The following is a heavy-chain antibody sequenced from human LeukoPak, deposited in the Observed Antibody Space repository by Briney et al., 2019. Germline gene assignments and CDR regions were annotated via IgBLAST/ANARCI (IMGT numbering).Heavy chain of an antibody. CDR1: GFIFSNYN. CDR3: ARAYGSGSYYPDY. J-gene: IGHJ4*02. Sequence: GGSLRLSCAASGFIFSNYNMNWVRQAPGKGLEWVSSISSGSDYIYYSDSVGGRFTISRDNAKNSLFLQMNSLRADDTAVYYCARAYGSGSYYPDYWGQGTLVTVSS. CDR2: ISSGSDYI. V-gene: IGHV3-21*01. D-gene: IGHD3-10*01.